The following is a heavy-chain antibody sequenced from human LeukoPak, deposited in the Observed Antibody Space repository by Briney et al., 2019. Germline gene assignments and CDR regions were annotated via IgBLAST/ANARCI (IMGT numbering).Heavy chain of an antibody. Sequence: ASVKVSCKASGYTFTGYYMHWVRQAPGQGLEWMGWINPNSGGTNYAQKFQGRVTMSRDTSISTAYMELSRLRSDDTAVYYCARDYDFWSGYHGYGMDVWGQGTTVTVSS. CDR1: GYTFTGYY. V-gene: IGHV1-2*02. CDR3: ARDYDFWSGYHGYGMDV. CDR2: INPNSGGT. J-gene: IGHJ6*02. D-gene: IGHD3-3*01.